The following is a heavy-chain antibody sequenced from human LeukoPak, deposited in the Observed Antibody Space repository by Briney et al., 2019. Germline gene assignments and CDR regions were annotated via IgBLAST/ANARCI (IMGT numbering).Heavy chain of an antibody. CDR3: TKDVGVAVTGSFDL. Sequence: GGSLRLSCAASGFTFDDYAMHWVRQAPGKGLEWVSGFSWNGGSIGYADSVKGRFTISRDNAKNSLYLQMNSLRAEDTAFYYCTKDVGVAVTGSFDLWGCGTLVTVSS. CDR2: FSWNGGSI. J-gene: IGHJ2*01. CDR1: GFTFDDYA. D-gene: IGHD6-19*01. V-gene: IGHV3-9*01.